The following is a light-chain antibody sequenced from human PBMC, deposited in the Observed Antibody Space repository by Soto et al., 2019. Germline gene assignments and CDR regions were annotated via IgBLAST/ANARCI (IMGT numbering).Light chain of an antibody. CDR1: SSDVGGYNY. CDR3: CSFTSGSTYV. CDR2: EVT. V-gene: IGLV2-14*01. J-gene: IGLJ1*01. Sequence: QSALTQPASVSGSPGQSITISCTGTSSDVGGYNYVSWYQQHPGTAPKVIIFEVTNRPSGVSNRFSGSKSGNTASLTISGLQAEDEADFYCCSFTSGSTYVFGPGTKVTVL.